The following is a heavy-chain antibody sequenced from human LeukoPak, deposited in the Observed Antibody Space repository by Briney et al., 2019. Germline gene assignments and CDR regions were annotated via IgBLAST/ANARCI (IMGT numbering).Heavy chain of an antibody. CDR1: GFTFSSYW. V-gene: IGHV3-7*01. CDR2: IKQDGSEK. J-gene: IGHJ2*01. D-gene: IGHD7-27*01. Sequence: SGGSLRLSCAASGFTFSSYWMSWVRQAPGKGLEWVANIKQDGSEKYYVDSVKGRFTISRDNAKNSLYLQMNSLRAEDTAVYYCARELVSLGTGYFDLWGRGTLVTVSS. CDR3: ARELVSLGTGYFDL.